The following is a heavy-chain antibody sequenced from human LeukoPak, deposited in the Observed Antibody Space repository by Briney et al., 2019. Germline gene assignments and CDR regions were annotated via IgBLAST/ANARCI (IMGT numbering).Heavy chain of an antibody. V-gene: IGHV4-59*01. CDR2: IYYSGST. D-gene: IGHD1-26*01. CDR1: GGSINTYY. Sequence: SETLSLTCTVYGGSINTYYWSWLRQPPGKGLEWIGYIYYSGSTNSNPSLKSRVTISVDTSKNQFSLRLNFVTAADTAVYYCARDNSGSYIDVWGQGTMVTVSS. J-gene: IGHJ6*02. CDR3: ARDNSGSYIDV.